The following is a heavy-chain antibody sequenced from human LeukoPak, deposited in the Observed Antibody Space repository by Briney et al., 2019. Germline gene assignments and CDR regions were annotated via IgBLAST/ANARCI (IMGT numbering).Heavy chain of an antibody. V-gene: IGHV3-23*01. CDR2: ISGSGGGGNNT. J-gene: IGHJ4*02. CDR1: GFTFSRHA. Sequence: GGSLRLSCAASGFTFSRHAMSWVRQAPRKGLEWVSAISGSGGGGNNTYYADSVKGRFTISRDNSKNTLYLQMSSLRAEDTAVYYCAKDAVGATAPYYFDYWGQGTLVTVSS. CDR3: AKDAVGATAPYYFDY. D-gene: IGHD1-26*01.